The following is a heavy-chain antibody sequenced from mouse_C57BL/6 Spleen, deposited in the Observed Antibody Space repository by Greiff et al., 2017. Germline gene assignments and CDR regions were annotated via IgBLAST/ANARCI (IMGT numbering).Heavy chain of an antibody. CDR1: GFTFTDYY. J-gene: IGHJ1*03. V-gene: IGHV7-3*01. CDR3: ARLYGNYVWYFDV. CDR2: IRNKANGYTT. Sequence: EVKLLESGGGLVQPGGSLSLSCAASGFTFTDYYMSWVRQPPGKALEWLGFIRNKANGYTTEYSASVKGRFTISRDNSQSFLYLQMNALRAEDSATYYCARLYGNYVWYFDVWGTGTTVTVSS. D-gene: IGHD2-1*01.